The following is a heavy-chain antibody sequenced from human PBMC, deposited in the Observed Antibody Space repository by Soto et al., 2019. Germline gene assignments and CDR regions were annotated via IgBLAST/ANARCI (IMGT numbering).Heavy chain of an antibody. CDR3: ARLVDGGMDV. CDR2: ISSTTNYI. V-gene: IGHV3-21*01. CDR1: GFTFTRYS. Sequence: GGSLRLSCAASGFTFTRYSMNWVRQAPGKGLEWVSSISSTTNYIYYADSMKGRFTVSRDNAKNSVYLQMNSLRAEDTAVYYCARLVDGGMDVWGQGTTVTVSS. J-gene: IGHJ6*02.